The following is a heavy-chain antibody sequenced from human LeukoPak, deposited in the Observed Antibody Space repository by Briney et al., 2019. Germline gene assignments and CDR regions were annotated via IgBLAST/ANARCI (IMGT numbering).Heavy chain of an antibody. J-gene: IGHJ3*02. D-gene: IGHD5-24*01. Sequence: ASVTVSCKASGYTFTSYGISWVRQAPGQGLEWMGWINPNSGGTNYAQKFQGRVTMTRDTSISTAYMELSRLRSDDTAVYYCARAWMATNPVNDAFDIWGQGTMVTVSS. CDR1: GYTFTSYG. V-gene: IGHV1-2*02. CDR3: ARAWMATNPVNDAFDI. CDR2: INPNSGGT.